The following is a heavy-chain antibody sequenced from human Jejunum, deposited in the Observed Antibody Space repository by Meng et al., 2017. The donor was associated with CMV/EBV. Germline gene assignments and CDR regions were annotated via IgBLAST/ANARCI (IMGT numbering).Heavy chain of an antibody. Sequence: CKAPGYTFTSYDIHWVRQATGQGLEWMGWMNPNSGNTGYAQKFQGRVTMTRNTSISTAYMELSSLRSEDTAVYYCANSRSRGTPDYWGQGTLVTVSS. CDR3: ANSRSRGTPDY. V-gene: IGHV1-8*01. D-gene: IGHD3-16*01. CDR1: GYTFTSYD. J-gene: IGHJ4*02. CDR2: MNPNSGNT.